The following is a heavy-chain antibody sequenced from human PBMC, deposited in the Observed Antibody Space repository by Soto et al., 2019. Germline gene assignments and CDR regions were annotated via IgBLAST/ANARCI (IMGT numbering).Heavy chain of an antibody. V-gene: IGHV3-7*05. Sequence: GGSLRLSCAASGFTFSSYWMSWVRQAPGKGLEWVANIKEDGSEKYYVDSVKGRLTISRDNAKNSLYLQMNSLRAEDTAVYYCARERGETIFGVIFTSYYNYHMDVWGQGTTVTVSS. D-gene: IGHD3-3*01. CDR2: IKEDGSEK. J-gene: IGHJ6*02. CDR1: GFTFSSYW. CDR3: ARERGETIFGVIFTSYYNYHMDV.